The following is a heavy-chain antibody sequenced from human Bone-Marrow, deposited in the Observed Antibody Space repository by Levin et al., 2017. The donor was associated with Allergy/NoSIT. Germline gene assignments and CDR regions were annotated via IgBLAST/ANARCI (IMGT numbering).Heavy chain of an antibody. Sequence: PGGSLRLSCQASGYTFTDYAIHWVRQAPGQRLEWMGWNNPADGDTKYSQKFQGRVSFTRDTAATTAYMEVVSLTHEDTAMYYCARDPRGPANWFDPWGQGTLVTVSS. CDR2: NNPADGDT. CDR3: ARDPRGPANWFDP. CDR1: GYTFTDYA. V-gene: IGHV1-3*01. J-gene: IGHJ5*02. D-gene: IGHD5-12*01.